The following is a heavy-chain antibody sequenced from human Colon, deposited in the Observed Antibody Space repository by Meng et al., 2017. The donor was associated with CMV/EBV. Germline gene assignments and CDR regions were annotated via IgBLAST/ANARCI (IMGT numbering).Heavy chain of an antibody. CDR1: GYSINSGYF. D-gene: IGHD3-16*01. Sequence: SETLSLTCSVSGYSINSGYFWGWIRQPPGKGLEWVAIGYHSGFTSYNPSLESRVTMSADTSRNHFSLKLTSVTAADSAVYYCARVRVDYGGDAFDIWGQGTKVTVSS. J-gene: IGHJ3*02. CDR2: GYHSGFT. V-gene: IGHV4-38-2*02. CDR3: ARVRVDYGGDAFDI.